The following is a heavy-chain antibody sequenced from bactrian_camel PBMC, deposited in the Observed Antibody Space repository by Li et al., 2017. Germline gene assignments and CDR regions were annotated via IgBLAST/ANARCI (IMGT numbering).Heavy chain of an antibody. J-gene: IGHJ6*01. Sequence: HVQLVESGGGSVQTGGSLRLSCVASGSTTTSNSMMWFRQAPGREREGVAAAYTRLGSTYYADSVKGRFTISQDSAKNTVYLQMNSLKSEDTALYYCAMSSAWADPIPGSPGVIKDADFAYWGQGTQVTVS. CDR2: AYTRLGST. CDR1: GSTTTSNS. CDR3: AMSSAWADPIPGSPGVIKDADFAY. V-gene: IGHV3S1*01. D-gene: IGHD2*01.